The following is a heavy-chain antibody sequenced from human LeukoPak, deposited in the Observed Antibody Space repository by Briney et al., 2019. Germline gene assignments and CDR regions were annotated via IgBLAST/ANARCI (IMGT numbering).Heavy chain of an antibody. CDR1: GFTFSSYA. CDR2: ISGSGGST. J-gene: IGHJ6*02. CDR3: ANRPTDYYGMDV. V-gene: IGHV3-23*01. D-gene: IGHD2-21*02. Sequence: PGGFLRLSCAASGFTFSSYAMSWVRQAPGKGLEWVSAISGSGGSTYYADSVKGRFTISRDNSKNTLYLQMNSLRAEDTAVYYCANRPTDYYGMDVWGQGTTVTVSS.